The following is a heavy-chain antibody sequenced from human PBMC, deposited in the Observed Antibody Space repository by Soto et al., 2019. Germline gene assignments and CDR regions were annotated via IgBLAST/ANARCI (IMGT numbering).Heavy chain of an antibody. CDR2: ISYDGSNK. Sequence: QVPLVESGGGVVQPGRSLRLSCAASGFTFSSYGMHWVRQAPGKGLEWVAVISYDGSNKYYADSVKGRFTISRDNSKNTLYLQMNSLRAEDTAVYYCAKLDTYSSSWYLLDGMDVWGQGTTVTVSS. V-gene: IGHV3-30*18. J-gene: IGHJ6*02. CDR1: GFTFSSYG. CDR3: AKLDTYSSSWYLLDGMDV. D-gene: IGHD6-13*01.